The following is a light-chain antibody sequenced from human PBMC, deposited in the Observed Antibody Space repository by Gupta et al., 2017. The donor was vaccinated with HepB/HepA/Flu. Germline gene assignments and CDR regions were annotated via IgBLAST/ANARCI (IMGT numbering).Light chain of an antibody. Sequence: QSALTQPASVSGSPGQSITISCTGTSGGVGSYNLVSWYQQHPGKAPKLMISEVRKRPSGVSDRFSGSKSGNTAPLTISGLLAEDEADYYCCSYAPGSTWVFGGGTRLTVL. CDR2: EVR. CDR1: SGGVGSYNL. CDR3: CSYAPGSTWV. J-gene: IGLJ3*02. V-gene: IGLV2-23*02.